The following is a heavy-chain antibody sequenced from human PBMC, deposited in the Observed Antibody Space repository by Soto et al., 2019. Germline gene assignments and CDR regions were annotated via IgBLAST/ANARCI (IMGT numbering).Heavy chain of an antibody. V-gene: IGHV4-59*08. CDR1: GGSIRDYY. D-gene: IGHD3-22*01. Sequence: SETLSLTCTVSGGSIRDYYWGWIRQSPGKGLEWIGYIYYTGTTKYNPSLKSRVTISVDSSKNQFSLKLDSVTAADTAVYYCARLGGYYQAFASWGQGTLVTVSS. J-gene: IGHJ4*02. CDR3: ARLGGYYQAFAS. CDR2: IYYTGTT.